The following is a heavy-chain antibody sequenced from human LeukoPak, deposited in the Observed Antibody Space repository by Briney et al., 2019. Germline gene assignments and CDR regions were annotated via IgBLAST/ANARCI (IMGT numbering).Heavy chain of an antibody. J-gene: IGHJ4*02. CDR2: IKQDGTEK. V-gene: IGHV3-7*01. CDR1: GFTFSNYW. CDR3: ARDSGY. D-gene: IGHD3-10*01. Sequence: GGSLRLSCAASGFTFSNYWMGWVRQAPGKGLEWVANIKQDGTEKRYVDPVKGRFTISRDNAKNSLYLQMNSLRAEDTAVYYCARDSGYWGQGTLVTVSS.